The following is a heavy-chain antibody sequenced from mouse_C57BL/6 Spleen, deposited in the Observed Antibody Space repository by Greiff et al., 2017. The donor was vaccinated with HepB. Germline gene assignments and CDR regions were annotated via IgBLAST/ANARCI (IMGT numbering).Heavy chain of an antibody. D-gene: IGHD2-1*01. J-gene: IGHJ3*01. CDR2: IYPGDGDT. Sequence: VQLQQSGPELVKPGASVKISCKASGYAFSSSWMNWVKQRPGKGLEWIGRIYPGDGDTNYNGKFKGKATLTADKSSSTAYMQLSSLTSEDSAVYFCARKGDGNLAWFAYWGQGTLVTVSA. V-gene: IGHV1-82*01. CDR1: GYAFSSSW. CDR3: ARKGDGNLAWFAY.